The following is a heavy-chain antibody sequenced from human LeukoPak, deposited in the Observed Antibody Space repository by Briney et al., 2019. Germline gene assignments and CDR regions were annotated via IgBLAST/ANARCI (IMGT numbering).Heavy chain of an antibody. D-gene: IGHD6-19*01. Sequence: TSVKVSCKASGYTFTGYYMHWVRQAPGQGLEWMGWINPNSGGTNYEQKFQSRVTMTRDTSISTAYMELSRLRSDDTAVYYCARGGRSSGWYYFDYWGQGTLVTVSS. CDR3: ARGGRSSGWYYFDY. CDR2: INPNSGGT. J-gene: IGHJ4*02. V-gene: IGHV1-2*02. CDR1: GYTFTGYY.